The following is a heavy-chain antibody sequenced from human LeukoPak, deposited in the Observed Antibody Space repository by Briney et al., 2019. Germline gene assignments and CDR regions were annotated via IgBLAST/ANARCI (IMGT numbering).Heavy chain of an antibody. CDR2: INSGGSST. Sequence: GGSLRLSCTASAFTFSSYWMHWVRQAPGKGLVWVSHINSGGSSTSYADSVKGRFTISRDNAKNTLYLQMNSLRTEDTAVYYCTTESRDRTGWYGAFDIWGQGTMVTVSS. CDR1: AFTFSSYW. V-gene: IGHV3-74*01. D-gene: IGHD6-19*01. CDR3: TTESRDRTGWYGAFDI. J-gene: IGHJ3*02.